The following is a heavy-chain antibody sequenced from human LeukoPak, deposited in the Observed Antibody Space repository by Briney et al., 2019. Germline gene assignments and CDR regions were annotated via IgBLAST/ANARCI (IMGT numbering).Heavy chain of an antibody. J-gene: IGHJ5*02. Sequence: SETLSLTCDVSNFSISSGYYWGWIRQPPGKGLEWVGSIYHSGSTYYKPSLESRVTISVDTAKNQFSLKLRSVTAADTAVYYCARPTSWVNYFDPWGQGTLVTVSS. CDR1: NFSISSGYY. CDR3: ARPTSWVNYFDP. V-gene: IGHV4-38-2*01. CDR2: IYHSGST. D-gene: IGHD1-7*01.